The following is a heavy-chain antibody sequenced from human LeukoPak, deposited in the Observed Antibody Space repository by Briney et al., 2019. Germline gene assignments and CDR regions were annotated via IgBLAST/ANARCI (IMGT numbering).Heavy chain of an antibody. D-gene: IGHD5-18*01. V-gene: IGHV4-59*01. CDR3: ARGGSYGYV. Sequence: SGTLSLTCTVSGGSISSYYWSWIRQPPGKGLGWIGYIYYSGSTNYNPSLKSRVTISVDTSKNQFSLKLSSVTAADTAVYHCARGGSYGYVWGQGTLVTVSS. CDR1: GGSISSYY. CDR2: IYYSGST. J-gene: IGHJ4*02.